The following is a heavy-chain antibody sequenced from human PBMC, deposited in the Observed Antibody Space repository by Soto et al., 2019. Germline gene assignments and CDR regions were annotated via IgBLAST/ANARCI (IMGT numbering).Heavy chain of an antibody. D-gene: IGHD5-12*01. CDR3: ARGVATITN. Sequence: SETLSLTCTVSGGSISTYYWSWIRRSPGKGLEWIGYIYYSGNTNYNPSLKSRVTISIDTSKNQFSLKLSSVTAADTAVYYCARGVATITNWGQGTLVTVSS. J-gene: IGHJ4*02. CDR1: GGSISTYY. CDR2: IYYSGNT. V-gene: IGHV4-59*01.